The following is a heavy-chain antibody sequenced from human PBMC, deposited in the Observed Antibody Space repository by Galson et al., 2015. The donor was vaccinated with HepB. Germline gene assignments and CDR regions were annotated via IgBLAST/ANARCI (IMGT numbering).Heavy chain of an antibody. CDR1: GFSFSAYG. CDR2: IWYDGSNK. D-gene: IGHD3-3*01. J-gene: IGHJ6*02. V-gene: IGHV3-33*01. CDR3: ARDSDFSSGYYGGGMDV. Sequence: SLRLSCAGSGFSFSAYGMHWVRQAPGKGLEWVAVIWYDGSNKYHADSVKGRFTISRGNSKNTLYLQMNSLRAEDTAVYYCARDSDFSSGYYGGGMDVWGQGTTVTVAS.